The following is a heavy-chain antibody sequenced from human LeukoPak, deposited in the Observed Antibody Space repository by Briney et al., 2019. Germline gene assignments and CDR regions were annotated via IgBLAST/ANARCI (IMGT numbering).Heavy chain of an antibody. D-gene: IGHD1-26*01. V-gene: IGHV1-2*02. CDR3: ARIVGASLGWFDP. CDR2: INPNSGGT. Sequence: WASVKVSCKASGYTFTGYYMHWVRQAPGQGLEWMGWINPNSGGTNYAQKFQGRVTMTRDTSISTAYMELSRLRSDDTAVYYCARIVGASLGWFDPWGQGTLVTVSS. J-gene: IGHJ5*02. CDR1: GYTFTGYY.